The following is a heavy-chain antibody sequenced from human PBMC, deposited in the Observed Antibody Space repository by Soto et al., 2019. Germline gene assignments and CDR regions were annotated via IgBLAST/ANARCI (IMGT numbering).Heavy chain of an antibody. J-gene: IGHJ4*02. Sequence: PGGSLRVSCAASGFTFTRYSMNWVGQAPGKGLEWVSSISSTTNYIYYGDSMKGRFTISRDNAKNSLYLEMNSLRAEDTAVYYCARESEDLTSNFDYWGQGTLVTVSS. CDR3: ARESEDLTSNFDY. V-gene: IGHV3-21*06. CDR2: ISSTTNYI. CDR1: GFTFTRYS.